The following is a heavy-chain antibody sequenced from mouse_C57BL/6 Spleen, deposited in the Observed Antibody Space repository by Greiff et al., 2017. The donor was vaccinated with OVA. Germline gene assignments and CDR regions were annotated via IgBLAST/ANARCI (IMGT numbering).Heavy chain of an antibody. J-gene: IGHJ1*03. CDR1: GYTFTSYW. D-gene: IGHD2-3*01. CDR3: ARGSGGYYPRYYDV. Sequence: QVQLQQPGPELVKPGASVKLSCKASGYTFTSYWMHWVKQRPGQGLEWIGNINPSNGGTNSNEKFKSKATLTVDKSSSTAYMQRGSLTSEDSAVYYCARGSGGYYPRYYDVWGTGATVTVSS. CDR2: INPSNGGT. V-gene: IGHV1-53*01.